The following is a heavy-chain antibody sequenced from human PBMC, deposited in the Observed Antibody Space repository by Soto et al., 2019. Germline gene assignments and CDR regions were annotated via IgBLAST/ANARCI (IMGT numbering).Heavy chain of an antibody. Sequence: ASVKVSWKASGYTFTSYGISWVRQAPGQGLDWMGWISAYNGNTNYAQKLQGRVTMTTDTSTSTAYMELRSLRSDDTAVYYCARGKPTYYYGSGSYFYYGMDVWGQGTTVTVSS. J-gene: IGHJ6*02. D-gene: IGHD3-10*01. CDR2: ISAYNGNT. V-gene: IGHV1-18*01. CDR3: ARGKPTYYYGSGSYFYYGMDV. CDR1: GYTFTSYG.